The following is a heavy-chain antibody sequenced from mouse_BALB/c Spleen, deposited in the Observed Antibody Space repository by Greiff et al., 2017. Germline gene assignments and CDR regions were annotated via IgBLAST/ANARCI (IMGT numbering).Heavy chain of an antibody. V-gene: IGHV1-87*01. Sequence: VQLQQSGAELARPGASVKLSCKASGYTFTSYWMQWVKQRPGQGLEWIGAIYPGDGDTRYTQKFKGKATLTADKSSSTAYMQLSSLASEDSAVYYCARAGSSPFAYWGQGTLVTVSA. J-gene: IGHJ3*01. D-gene: IGHD1-1*01. CDR1: GYTFTSYW. CDR3: ARAGSSPFAY. CDR2: IYPGDGDT.